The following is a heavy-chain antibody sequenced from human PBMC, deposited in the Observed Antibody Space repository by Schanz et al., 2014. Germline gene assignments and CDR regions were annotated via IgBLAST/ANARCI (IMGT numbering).Heavy chain of an antibody. CDR1: GFTVNTNY. CDR2: MYINSGST. CDR3: AKDGVEAVATV. J-gene: IGHJ4*02. V-gene: IGHV3-53*01. Sequence: EVQLVESGGGLIQPGGSLRLSCAVSGFTVNTNYMSWVRQAPGKGLEWISSMYINSGSTQYADSVKGRFIISRDSSKNTLFLQMNSLRAEDTGVYYCAKDGVEAVATVWGQGILVTVSS. D-gene: IGHD5-12*01.